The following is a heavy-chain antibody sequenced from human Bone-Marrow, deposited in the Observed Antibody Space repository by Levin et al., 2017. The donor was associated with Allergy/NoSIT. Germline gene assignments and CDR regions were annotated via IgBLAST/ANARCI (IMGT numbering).Heavy chain of an antibody. J-gene: IGHJ6*02. Sequence: SPTLSLPCSVSGDSVPRTSSYWGWIRQPPGKGLEWIGSIHYSGSTYYNPSLKSRVTVSVDTSKNQFSLRLTSVTAADTAVYYCARLNYTDSLNFHGMDVWGQGTTVTVSS. D-gene: IGHD4-17*01. CDR2: IHYSGST. CDR3: ARLNYTDSLNFHGMDV. CDR1: GDSVPRTSSY. V-gene: IGHV4-39*01.